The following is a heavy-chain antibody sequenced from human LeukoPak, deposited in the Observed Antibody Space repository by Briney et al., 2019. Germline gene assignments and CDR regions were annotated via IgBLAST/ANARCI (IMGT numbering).Heavy chain of an antibody. V-gene: IGHV4-59*01. Sequence: PSETLSLTCTVSGGSISSYYWTWIRQPPGKGLEWIGYIYYSGSTNYNPSLKSRVTISLDTSKNQFSLQLTSVTAADTAVYYCARAGGYSYGNFDYWGQGTLVTVSS. CDR3: ARAGGYSYGNFDY. CDR1: GGSISSYY. D-gene: IGHD5-18*01. CDR2: IYYSGST. J-gene: IGHJ4*02.